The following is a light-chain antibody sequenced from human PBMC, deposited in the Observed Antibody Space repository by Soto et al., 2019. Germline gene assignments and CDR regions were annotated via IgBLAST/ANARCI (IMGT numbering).Light chain of an antibody. CDR1: QDIGTY. CDR2: DAS. V-gene: IGKV1-8*01. Sequence: IQMTQCPSSFSASTGDRVSITCRATQDIGTYLAWYQQIPGKAPKLLIYDASTLQTGVPSRFSGSGSGTDFTLTISYLQSEDFGTYYCQQFYNYPRTFGQGTKVDIK. CDR3: QQFYNYPRT. J-gene: IGKJ1*01.